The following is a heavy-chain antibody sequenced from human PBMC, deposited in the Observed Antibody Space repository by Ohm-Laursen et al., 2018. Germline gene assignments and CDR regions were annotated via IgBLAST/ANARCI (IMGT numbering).Heavy chain of an antibody. CDR1: GFTFSNYG. J-gene: IGHJ4*02. D-gene: IGHD5-24*01. CDR3: ARDLSYGSLDY. V-gene: IGHV3-33*01. CDR2: IWSNGKDK. Sequence: SLRLSCSAPGFTFSNYGMHWVRRAPGKGLEWVSDIWSNGKDKYYADSVKGRFTISRDNSKNTLYLQMNSLRAEDTAVYYCARDLSYGSLDYRGQGTLVTVSS.